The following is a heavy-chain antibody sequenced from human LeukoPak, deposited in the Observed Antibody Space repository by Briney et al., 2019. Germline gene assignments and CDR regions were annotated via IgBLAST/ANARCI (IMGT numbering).Heavy chain of an antibody. CDR2: INPNSGGT. CDR3: ARAYCSGGSCYPAWFDP. CDR1: GYTFTGYY. J-gene: IGHJ5*02. D-gene: IGHD2-15*01. Sequence: GASVKVSCKASGYTFTGYYMHWVRQAPGQGLEWMGRINPNSGGTNYAQKFQGRVTMTRDTSISTAYMELSRLRFDDTAVYYCARAYCSGGSCYPAWFDPWGQGTLVTVSS. V-gene: IGHV1-2*06.